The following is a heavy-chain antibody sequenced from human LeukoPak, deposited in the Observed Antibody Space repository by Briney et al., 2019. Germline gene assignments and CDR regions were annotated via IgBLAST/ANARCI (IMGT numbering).Heavy chain of an antibody. CDR1: GGSISSYY. V-gene: IGHV4-59*01. Sequence: SETLSLTCTVSGGSISSYYWSWIRQPPGKGLEWIGYIYYSGSTNYNPSLKSRVTISVDTSKNQFSLKLSSVTAADTAVYCCARRSQYYDFWSGYWPDGMDVWGQGTTVTVSS. CDR3: ARRSQYYDFWSGYWPDGMDV. CDR2: IYYSGST. D-gene: IGHD3-3*01. J-gene: IGHJ6*02.